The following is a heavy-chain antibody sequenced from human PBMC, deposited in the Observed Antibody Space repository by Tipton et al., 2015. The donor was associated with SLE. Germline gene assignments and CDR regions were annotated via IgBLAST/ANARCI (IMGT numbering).Heavy chain of an antibody. CDR3: ARQSDTTMVAYFDS. J-gene: IGHJ4*02. D-gene: IGHD5-18*01. Sequence: TLSLTCTVSGASINSHYWSWIRQPPGKGLEWIGYIYYSGKTDYNPSLKSRVTISVDTSKNQFSLKLSSVTAADTAVYYCARQSDTTMVAYFDSWGQGTLVTVSS. CDR1: GASINSHY. V-gene: IGHV4-59*11. CDR2: IYYSGKT.